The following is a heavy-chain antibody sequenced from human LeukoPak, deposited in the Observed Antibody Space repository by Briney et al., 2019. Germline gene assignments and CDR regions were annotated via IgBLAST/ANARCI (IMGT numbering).Heavy chain of an antibody. CDR3: AKGSYDSSGYHDY. CDR2: ISYDGSNK. J-gene: IGHJ4*02. Sequence: GGSLRLSCAASGFTFSSYGMHWVRQAPGKGLEWVAVISYDGSNKYYADSVKGRFTISRDNSKNTLYLQMNSLSAEDTAVYYCAKGSYDSSGYHDYWGQGTLVTVSS. V-gene: IGHV3-30*18. CDR1: GFTFSSYG. D-gene: IGHD3-22*01.